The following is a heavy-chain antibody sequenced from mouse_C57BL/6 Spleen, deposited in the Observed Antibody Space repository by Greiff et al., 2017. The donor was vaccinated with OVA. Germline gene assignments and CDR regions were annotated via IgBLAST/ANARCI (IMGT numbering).Heavy chain of an antibody. J-gene: IGHJ4*01. Sequence: LVEPGASVKISCKASGYAFSSSWMNWVKQRPGKGLEWIGRIYPGDGDTNYNGKFKGKATLTADKSSSTAYMQLSSLTSEDSAVYFCARSIYYDYDYAMDYWGQGTSVTVSS. CDR2: IYPGDGDT. CDR1: GYAFSSSW. CDR3: ARSIYYDYDYAMDY. V-gene: IGHV1-82*01. D-gene: IGHD2-4*01.